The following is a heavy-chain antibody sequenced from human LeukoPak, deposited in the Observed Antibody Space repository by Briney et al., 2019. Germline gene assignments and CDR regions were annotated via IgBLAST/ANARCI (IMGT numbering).Heavy chain of an antibody. D-gene: IGHD2-15*01. V-gene: IGHV1-8*01. J-gene: IGHJ4*02. Sequence: GASVKVSCKASGYTFTSYDINWVRQATGQGLEWMGWMNPNSGNTGYAQKFQGRVTMTRNTSIGTAYMELSSLRSEDTAVYYCARGDRNCSGGSCSATFDYWGQGTLVTVSS. CDR2: MNPNSGNT. CDR3: ARGDRNCSGGSCSATFDY. CDR1: GYTFTSYD.